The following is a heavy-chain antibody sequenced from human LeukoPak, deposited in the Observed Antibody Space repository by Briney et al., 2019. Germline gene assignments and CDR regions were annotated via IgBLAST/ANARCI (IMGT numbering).Heavy chain of an antibody. CDR2: IYYSGST. CDR1: GGSISSSSYY. CDR3: ARSGGRAAAGTKVDY. Sequence: PSETLSLTCTVSGGSISSSSYYWGWIRQPPGKGLEWIGSIYYSGSTYYNPSLKSRVTISVDTSKNQFSLKLSSVTAADTAVYYCARSGGRAAAGTKVDYWGQGTLVTVSS. D-gene: IGHD6-13*01. J-gene: IGHJ4*02. V-gene: IGHV4-39*07.